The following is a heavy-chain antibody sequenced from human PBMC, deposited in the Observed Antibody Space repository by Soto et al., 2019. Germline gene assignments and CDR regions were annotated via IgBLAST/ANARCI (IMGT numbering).Heavy chain of an antibody. Sequence: QMQLVQSGPEVKKPGTSVKVSCKASGFTFTSSAVQWVRQARGQRLEWIGWIVVGSGNTNYAQKFQERVTITRDMSTSTAYMELSSLGSEDTAVYYCAALGWEVSRYYYYGMDVWGQGTTVTVSS. D-gene: IGHD1-26*01. CDR2: IVVGSGNT. V-gene: IGHV1-58*01. CDR1: GFTFTSSA. CDR3: AALGWEVSRYYYYGMDV. J-gene: IGHJ6*02.